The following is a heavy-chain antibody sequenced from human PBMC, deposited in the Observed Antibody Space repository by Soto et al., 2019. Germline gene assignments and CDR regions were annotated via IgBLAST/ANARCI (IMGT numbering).Heavy chain of an antibody. CDR1: GFTFSTYT. CDR2: ISSSTSYV. D-gene: IGHD2-2*01. J-gene: IGHJ5*01. V-gene: IGHV3-21*01. CDR3: ARDPSEGRVGNWFES. Sequence: EVQVVESGGDLVKPGGSLRLSCASSGFTFSTYTMNWVRQAPGKGLEWVSSISSSTSYVYYADSVKGRFSVSRDNAKKILYLEMYALRTEDTAVYYCARDPSEGRVGNWFESWGQGTLVTVSS.